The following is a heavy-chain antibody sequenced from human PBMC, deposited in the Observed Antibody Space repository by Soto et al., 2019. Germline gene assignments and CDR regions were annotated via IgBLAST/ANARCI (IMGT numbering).Heavy chain of an antibody. CDR2: IHSSGST. CDR1: GSSINSYH. D-gene: IGHD6-13*01. CDR3: ARDQGVAAAGITWFDP. Sequence: SESLSLTCAVSGSSINSYHWSWIRQPAGKGLEWIGHIHSSGSTNYNPSLKSRVTMSVDTSKNQFSLRLMSLTAADTAVYYCARDQGVAAAGITWFDPWGQGSLVTVSS. V-gene: IGHV4-4*07. J-gene: IGHJ5*02.